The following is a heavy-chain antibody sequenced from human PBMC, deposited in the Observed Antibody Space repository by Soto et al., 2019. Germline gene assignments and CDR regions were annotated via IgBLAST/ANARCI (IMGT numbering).Heavy chain of an antibody. D-gene: IGHD3-22*01. Sequence: GESLKISCKGSGYIFAGYWITCVRQKPGKGLEWMGRIDPSDSQTYYSPSFRGHVTISVTKSITTVFLQWSSLRASDTAMYYCARQIYDSDTGPHCPYYSDSWGQGNWVTVSS. V-gene: IGHV5-10-1*01. CDR3: ARQIYDSDTGPHCPYYSDS. J-gene: IGHJ4*02. CDR1: GYIFAGYW. CDR2: IDPSDSQT.